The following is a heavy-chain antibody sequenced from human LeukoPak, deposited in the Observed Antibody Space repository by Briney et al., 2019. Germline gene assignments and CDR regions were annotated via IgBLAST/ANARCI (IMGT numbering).Heavy chain of an antibody. CDR2: IKSKADGGAT. CDR3: TTDPRVLLWFGELFFDY. D-gene: IGHD3-10*01. CDR1: GFTLSYAW. J-gene: IGHJ4*02. Sequence: GSLRLSCAASGFTLSYAWMSWVRPAPGKGPEWVGRIKSKADGGATDYDEPVKGRFPVSRDDSKDTMYLQMNSLKTEDTAVYYCTTDPRVLLWFGELFFDYWGQGTLVTVSS. V-gene: IGHV3-15*01.